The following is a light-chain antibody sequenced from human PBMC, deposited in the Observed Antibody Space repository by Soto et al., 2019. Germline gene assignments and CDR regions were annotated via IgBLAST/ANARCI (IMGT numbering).Light chain of an antibody. J-gene: IGKJ1*01. V-gene: IGKV3-15*01. CDR2: DAS. CDR3: QQSNKWPKT. CDR1: QSVNSI. Sequence: EIVMTQSPATLSVSPGETATLSCRASQSVNSILAWYQQKPGQAPRLLISDASTRAAGLPARFSGSGSGTEFTLTISSLQSEDFAVYFCQQSNKWPKTFGQGTKVDIK.